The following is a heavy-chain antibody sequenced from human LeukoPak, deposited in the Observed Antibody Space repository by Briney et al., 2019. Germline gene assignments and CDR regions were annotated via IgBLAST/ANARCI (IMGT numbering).Heavy chain of an antibody. CDR3: ARRHYDILTGYYLGWFDP. J-gene: IGHJ5*02. V-gene: IGHV1-46*01. CDR2: INPSGGIT. Sequence: ASVSVSCTASGYTFTSYYMHWVRQAPGQGLEWMGIINPSGGITSYAQKFQGRVTMTRDTSTSTVYMELSSLRSEDTAVYYCARRHYDILTGYYLGWFDPWGQGTLVTVSS. CDR1: GYTFTSYY. D-gene: IGHD3-9*01.